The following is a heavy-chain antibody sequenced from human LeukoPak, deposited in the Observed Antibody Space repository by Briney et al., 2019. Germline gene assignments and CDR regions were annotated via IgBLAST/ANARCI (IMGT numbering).Heavy chain of an antibody. V-gene: IGHV3-11*04. J-gene: IGHJ3*02. CDR1: GFTFRDYY. CDR3: ARVFNDGFDI. Sequence: GGSLRLSCAASGFTFRDYYMGWIRQAPGKGLEWVSYISSSGSRIYNADSVKGRFTISRDNAKNSLYLQMNSLRAEDTAVYFCARVFNDGFDIWGQGTMVTVSS. CDR2: ISSSGSRI.